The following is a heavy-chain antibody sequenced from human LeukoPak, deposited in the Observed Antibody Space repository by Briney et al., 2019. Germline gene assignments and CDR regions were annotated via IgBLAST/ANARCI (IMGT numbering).Heavy chain of an antibody. J-gene: IGHJ4*02. CDR2: ISSNGGNT. Sequence: PGGSLRLSCAASGFTFSSYAMHWVRQAPGKGLEYVSAISSNGGNTYYANSVKGRFTISRDNSKNTLYLQMGSLRAEDMAVYYCARAVYYYDSSGYPLYYFDYWGQRTLVTVSS. D-gene: IGHD3-22*01. CDR1: GFTFSSYA. V-gene: IGHV3-64*01. CDR3: ARAVYYYDSSGYPLYYFDY.